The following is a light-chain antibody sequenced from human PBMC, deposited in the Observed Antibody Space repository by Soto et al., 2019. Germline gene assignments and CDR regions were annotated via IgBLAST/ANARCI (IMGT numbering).Light chain of an antibody. J-gene: IGKJ2*01. Sequence: EIVMTQSPATLSVSPGERVTLSCRASRSVSSNLAWYQQIPGQAPRLLIYAAGTTVPGIPARFSGSGSGTELTLTISSLQSEDLAVYYCQQYSNRPYTFGQGTKMEIK. CDR2: AAG. CDR3: QQYSNRPYT. V-gene: IGKV3-15*01. CDR1: RSVSSN.